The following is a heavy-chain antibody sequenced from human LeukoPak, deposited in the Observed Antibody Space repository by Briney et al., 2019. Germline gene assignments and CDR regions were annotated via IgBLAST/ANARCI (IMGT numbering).Heavy chain of an antibody. CDR2: IYYSGST. V-gene: IGHV4-39*01. CDR1: GGSISSSNYY. CDR3: ARRLSYYFGVDV. J-gene: IGHJ6*02. Sequence: SETLSLTCTVSGGSISSSNYYWGWIRQPPGKGLEWLGSIYYSGSTYYNPSLKSRVTISVDTSKNQFSLKLRSVTAADTAMYYCARRLSYYFGVDVWGQGTTVIISS.